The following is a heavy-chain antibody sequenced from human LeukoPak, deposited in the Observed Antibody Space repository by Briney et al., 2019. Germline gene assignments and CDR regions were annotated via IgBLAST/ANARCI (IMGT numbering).Heavy chain of an antibody. CDR2: ISSSSVAI. V-gene: IGHV3-48*01. J-gene: IGHJ4*02. CDR3: ASEPGGSYFSDY. Sequence: GGSLRLSCAPSGFTPSRYNMNWVRHAPGKGREWVAYISSSSVAIYYADSVKGRLPISRDNAKNSLYLQMNSLRAEDTAVYYCASEPGGSYFSDYWGQGTLVTVSS. D-gene: IGHD1-26*01. CDR1: GFTPSRYN.